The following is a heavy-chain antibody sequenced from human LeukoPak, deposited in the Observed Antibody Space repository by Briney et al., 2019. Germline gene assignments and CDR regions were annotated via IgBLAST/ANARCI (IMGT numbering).Heavy chain of an antibody. CDR1: GGTFSSYA. CDR3: ARGMLGVTDNWFDP. Sequence: SVKVSCKASGGTFSSYAISWVRQAPGQGLXXXXXIIPIFGIANYAQKFQGRVTITADKSTSTAYMELSSLRSEDTAVYYCARGMLGVTDNWFDPWGQGTLVTVSS. D-gene: IGHD3-10*02. CDR2: IIPIFGIA. J-gene: IGHJ5*02. V-gene: IGHV1-69*17.